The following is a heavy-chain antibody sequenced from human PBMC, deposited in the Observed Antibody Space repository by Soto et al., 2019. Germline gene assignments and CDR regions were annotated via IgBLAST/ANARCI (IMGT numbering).Heavy chain of an antibody. Sequence: SETLSLTCTVSGGSISSGGYYWSWIRRHPGKGLEWIGYIYYSGSTYYNPSLKSRVTISVDTSKNQFSLKLSSVTAADTAVYYCARSYRITMVRGAHFDYWGQGTLVTVSS. J-gene: IGHJ4*02. CDR1: GGSISSGGYY. V-gene: IGHV4-31*03. CDR2: IYYSGST. CDR3: ARSYRITMVRGAHFDY. D-gene: IGHD3-10*01.